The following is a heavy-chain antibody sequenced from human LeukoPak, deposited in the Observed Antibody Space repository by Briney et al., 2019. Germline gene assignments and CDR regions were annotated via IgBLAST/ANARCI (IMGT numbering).Heavy chain of an antibody. J-gene: IGHJ3*02. Sequence: GGSLRLSCAASGFTFSAYWMSWVRQAPGKGLEWVANIKQDGSEKYYVDSVKGRFTISRDNAKNSLYLQMNSLRAEDTAVYYCARVGNSSSWYSWKGAFDIWGQGTMVTVSS. D-gene: IGHD6-13*01. CDR1: GFTFSAYW. V-gene: IGHV3-7*01. CDR2: IKQDGSEK. CDR3: ARVGNSSSWYSWKGAFDI.